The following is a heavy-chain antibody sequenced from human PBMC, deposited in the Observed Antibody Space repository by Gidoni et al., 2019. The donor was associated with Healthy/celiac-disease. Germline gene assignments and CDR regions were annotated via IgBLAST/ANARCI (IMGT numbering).Heavy chain of an antibody. CDR1: GGSISSSSYY. J-gene: IGHJ4*02. V-gene: IGHV4-39*01. CDR3: ARHRGMSQPRPGQIDY. D-gene: IGHD3-16*01. CDR2: IYYSGST. Sequence: QLQLQESGPGLVKPSETLSLTCTVSGGSISSSSYYWGWIRQPPGKGLEWIGSIYYSGSTYYNPSLKSRVTISVDTSKNQFSLKLSSVTAADTAVYYCARHRGMSQPRPGQIDYWGQGTLVTVSS.